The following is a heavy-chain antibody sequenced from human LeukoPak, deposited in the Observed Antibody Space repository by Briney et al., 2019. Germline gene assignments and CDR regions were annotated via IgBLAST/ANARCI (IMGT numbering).Heavy chain of an antibody. D-gene: IGHD3-3*01. CDR2: IYYSGST. J-gene: IGHJ3*02. Sequence: SETLSLTCTVSGGSISSSSYYWLWIRQPPGKGLEWIGSIYYSGSTYYNPSLKSRVTISVDTSKNHFSLTLSSVTAADAAVYYCARFGGPHAFDIWGQGTMVTVSS. CDR1: GGSISSSSYY. V-gene: IGHV4-39*02. CDR3: ARFGGPHAFDI.